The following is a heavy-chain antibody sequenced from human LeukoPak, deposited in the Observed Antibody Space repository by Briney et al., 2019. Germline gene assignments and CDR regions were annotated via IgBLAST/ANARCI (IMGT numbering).Heavy chain of an antibody. CDR3: TRSADFWSGCSSIFDY. D-gene: IGHD3-3*01. CDR2: IRSKAYGGTT. Sequence: GGSLRLSCTASGFTFGDYAMSWVRQAPGKGLEWVGCIRSKAYGGTTEYAASVKGRFTISRDDSKSIAYLQMNSLKTEDTAVYYCTRSADFWSGCSSIFDYWGQGTLVTVSS. J-gene: IGHJ4*02. V-gene: IGHV3-49*04. CDR1: GFTFGDYA.